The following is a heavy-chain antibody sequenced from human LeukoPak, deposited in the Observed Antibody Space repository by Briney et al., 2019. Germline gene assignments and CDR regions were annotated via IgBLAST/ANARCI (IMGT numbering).Heavy chain of an antibody. CDR2: IIPIFGTA. V-gene: IGHV1-69*13. CDR1: GGTFSSYA. CDR3: ARSGSGSYYHNWFDP. Sequence: ASVKVSCKASGGTFSSYAISWVRQAPGQGLEWMGGIIPIFGTANYAQKFQGRVTITADESTSTAYMEPSSLRSEDTAVYYCARSGSGSYYHNWFDPWGQGTLVTVSS. J-gene: IGHJ5*02. D-gene: IGHD3-10*01.